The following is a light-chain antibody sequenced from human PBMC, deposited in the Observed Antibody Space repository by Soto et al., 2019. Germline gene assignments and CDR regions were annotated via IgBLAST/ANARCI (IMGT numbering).Light chain of an antibody. CDR3: QSYDNNNHWV. Sequence: NFMLTQPHSVSESPGKTVTMSCTRSSGSIANNFVQWYQQRPCSSPTTVIYKDNQRPSRVPDRFSGSIDSSSNSASLSISGLKTEDEADYYCQSYDNNNHWVFGGGTKLTVL. CDR2: KDN. J-gene: IGLJ3*02. CDR1: SGSIANNF. V-gene: IGLV6-57*01.